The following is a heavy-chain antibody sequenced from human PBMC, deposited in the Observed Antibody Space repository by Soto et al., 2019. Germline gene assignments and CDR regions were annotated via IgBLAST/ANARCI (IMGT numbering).Heavy chain of an antibody. Sequence: SLRISCAASRFPFTRYHMNWVRQAPREGLAWVSSISSTTNYIYYADSMKGRFTVSRDNAKNSVYLEMNSLSAADTAVYYCARESEDLSSNFDYWGQGTLVTVSS. D-gene: IGHD6-6*01. CDR3: ARESEDLSSNFDY. CDR1: RFPFTRYH. J-gene: IGHJ4*02. V-gene: IGHV3-21*01. CDR2: ISSTTNYI.